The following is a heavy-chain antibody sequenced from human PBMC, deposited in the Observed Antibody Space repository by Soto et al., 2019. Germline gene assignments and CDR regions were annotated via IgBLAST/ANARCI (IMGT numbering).Heavy chain of an antibody. CDR2: ISYSGST. D-gene: IGHD1-26*01. CDR3: ARGSGSYYAY. J-gene: IGHJ4*02. Sequence: QVQLQESGPGLVKPSETLSLTCTVSGASVSSGNYYWSWIRQPPGKGLECIGYISYSGSTNYNPPRKSRVTISIGTSKTQFSLKLSSVTAADTAVYYCARGSGSYYAYWGQGTLVTVSS. CDR1: GASVSSGNYY. V-gene: IGHV4-61*01.